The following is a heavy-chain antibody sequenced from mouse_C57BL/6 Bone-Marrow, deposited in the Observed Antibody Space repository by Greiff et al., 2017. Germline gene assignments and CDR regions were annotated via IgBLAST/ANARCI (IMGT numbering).Heavy chain of an antibody. Sequence: VKLMESGPELVKPGASVKISCKASGYAFSSSWMNWVKQRPGKGLEWIGRIYPGDGDTNYNGKFKGKATLTADKSSSTAYMQLSSLTSEDAAVYFCARGVYYYGRGYFDVWGTGTTVTVSS. CDR1: GYAFSSSW. D-gene: IGHD1-1*01. CDR3: ARGVYYYGRGYFDV. V-gene: IGHV1-82*01. CDR2: IYPGDGDT. J-gene: IGHJ1*03.